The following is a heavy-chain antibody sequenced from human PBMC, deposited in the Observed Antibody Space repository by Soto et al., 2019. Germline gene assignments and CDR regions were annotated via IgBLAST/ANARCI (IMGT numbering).Heavy chain of an antibody. CDR2: IIPIFGTA. CDR1: GGTFSSYA. J-gene: IGHJ4*02. CDR3: ARNPYCGGDCYSTPSDY. Sequence: PVKVSCKASGGTFSSYAISWARQAPGQGLEWMGGIIPIFGTANYAQKFQGRVTITADESTSTAYMELSSLRSEDTAVYYCARNPYCGGDCYSTPSDYWGQGTLVTVSS. D-gene: IGHD2-21*02. V-gene: IGHV1-69*13.